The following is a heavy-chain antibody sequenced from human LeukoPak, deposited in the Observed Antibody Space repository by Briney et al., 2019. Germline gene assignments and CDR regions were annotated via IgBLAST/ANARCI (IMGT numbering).Heavy chain of an antibody. CDR1: GGTFSSYA. CDR2: FIPIFGTA. J-gene: IGHJ3*02. V-gene: IGHV1-69*05. D-gene: IGHD6-6*01. CDR3: ATRRGQLGAFDI. Sequence: GASVKVSCKASGGTFSSYAISWVRQAPGQGLEWMGGFIPIFGTANYAQKFQGRVTITTDESTSTAYMELSSLRSEDTAVYYCATRRGQLGAFDIWGQGTMVTVSS.